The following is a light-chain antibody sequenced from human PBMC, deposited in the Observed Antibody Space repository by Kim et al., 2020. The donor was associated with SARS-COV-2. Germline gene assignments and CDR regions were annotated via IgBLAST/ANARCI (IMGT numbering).Light chain of an antibody. V-gene: IGLV3-19*01. CDR1: SLRSYY. Sequence: VALGQTVRITCQGDSLRSYYATWYQQKPGQPPILVIYGKNNRPSGIPDRFSGSSSGNTASLTITGTQAGDEADYYCNSRDSNNNVLFGGGTQLTVL. J-gene: IGLJ2*01. CDR2: GKN. CDR3: NSRDSNNNVL.